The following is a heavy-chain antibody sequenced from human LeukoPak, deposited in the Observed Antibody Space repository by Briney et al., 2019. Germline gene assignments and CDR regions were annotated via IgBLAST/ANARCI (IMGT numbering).Heavy chain of an antibody. V-gene: IGHV3-21*01. D-gene: IGHD6-19*01. CDR2: ISSSSSYI. J-gene: IGHJ4*02. CDR3: ARDWAVAGKGYYFDY. Sequence: PGGSLRLSCAASGFTFSSYSMNWVRQAPGKGLEWVSSISSSSSYIYYADSVKGRFTISRDNVKNSLYLQMNSLRAEDTAVYYCARDWAVAGKGYYFDYWGQGTLVTVPS. CDR1: GFTFSSYS.